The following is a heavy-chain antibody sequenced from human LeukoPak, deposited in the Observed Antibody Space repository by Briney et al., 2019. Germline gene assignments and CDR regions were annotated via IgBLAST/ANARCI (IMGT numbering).Heavy chain of an antibody. CDR1: GGSISSYY. Sequence: SETLSLTCTVSGGSISSYYWSWIRQPPGKGLEWIGYVYYSGSTNYNPSLKSRVTISVDTSKNQFSLKLSSVTAADTAVYYCARRRGGEYYYDSSGYYYGQFDYWGQGTLVTVSS. J-gene: IGHJ4*02. V-gene: IGHV4-59*01. CDR3: ARRRGGEYYYDSSGYYYGQFDY. D-gene: IGHD3-22*01. CDR2: VYYSGST.